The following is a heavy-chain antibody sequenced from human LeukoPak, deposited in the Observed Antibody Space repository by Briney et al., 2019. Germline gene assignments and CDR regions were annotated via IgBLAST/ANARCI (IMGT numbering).Heavy chain of an antibody. D-gene: IGHD1-26*01. CDR1: GGSISSYY. V-gene: IGHV4-59*08. CDR2: IYYSGST. J-gene: IGHJ4*02. CDR3: ARRVRSGSPFDY. Sequence: SETLSLTCTVSGGSISSYYWNWIRQPPGKGLEWIGYIYYSGSTNYNPSLKSRVTISVDTSKNQFSLKLSSVTAAGTAVYYCARRVRSGSPFDYWGQGTLVTVSS.